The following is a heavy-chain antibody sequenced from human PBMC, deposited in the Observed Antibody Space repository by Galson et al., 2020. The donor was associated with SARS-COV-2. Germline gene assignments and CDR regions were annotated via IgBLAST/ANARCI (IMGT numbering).Heavy chain of an antibody. D-gene: IGHD6-13*01. V-gene: IGHV6-1*01. CDR2: TYYRPQWST. CDR3: AGRVAGAGSLHI. CDR1: GDSVSSNSAA. Sequence: SQTLSLTCAISGDSVSSNSAAWNWIRQSPSRGLEWLGRTYYRPQWSTDYAVSVKSRITINPDTSKNQFSLQLNSVTLEDTAIYYCAGRVAGAGSLHIWGQGTMVIVSS. J-gene: IGHJ3*02.